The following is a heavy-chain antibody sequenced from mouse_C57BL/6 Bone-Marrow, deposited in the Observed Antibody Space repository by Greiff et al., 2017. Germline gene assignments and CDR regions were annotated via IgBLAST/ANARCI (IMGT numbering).Heavy chain of an antibody. V-gene: IGHV5-6*02. J-gene: IGHJ4*01. CDR3: ERHRRLLFMDY. Sequence: EVMLVASGGDLVKPGGSLKLSCAASGFTFSSYGMSWVRPTPDKRLEWVATISSGGSYTYYPDSVKGRFTISRDNAKNTLYLQMRSLKSEDAAMYYCERHRRLLFMDYWGQGTSVTVSS. CDR1: GFTFSSYG. CDR2: ISSGGSYT. D-gene: IGHD1-1*01.